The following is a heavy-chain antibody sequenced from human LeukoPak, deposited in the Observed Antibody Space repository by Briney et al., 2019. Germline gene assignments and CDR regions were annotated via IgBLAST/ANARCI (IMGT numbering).Heavy chain of an antibody. J-gene: IGHJ4*02. CDR1: GYTFTGYY. D-gene: IGHD3-10*01. CDR3: ARDSGGVITANFDY. V-gene: IGHV1-2*02. Sequence: ASVKVSCKASGYTFTGYYMHWVRQAPGQGLEWMGWINPNSGSANYAQKFQGRVTMTRNTSISTAYMELSRLRSDDTAVYYCARDSGGVITANFDYWGQGTLVTVSS. CDR2: INPNSGSA.